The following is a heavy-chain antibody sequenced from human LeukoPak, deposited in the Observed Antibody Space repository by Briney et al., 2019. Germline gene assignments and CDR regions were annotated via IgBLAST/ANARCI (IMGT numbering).Heavy chain of an antibody. CDR1: GFTFSSYG. D-gene: IGHD3-9*01. Sequence: GGTLRLSCAASGFTFSSYGMHWVRQAPGKGREWVAVISYDGSNKYYADSVKGRFTISRDNSKNTLYLQMNSLRAEDTAVYYCAKDGDDWAGGNWGQGTLVTVSS. CDR2: ISYDGSNK. V-gene: IGHV3-30*18. J-gene: IGHJ4*02. CDR3: AKDGDDWAGGN.